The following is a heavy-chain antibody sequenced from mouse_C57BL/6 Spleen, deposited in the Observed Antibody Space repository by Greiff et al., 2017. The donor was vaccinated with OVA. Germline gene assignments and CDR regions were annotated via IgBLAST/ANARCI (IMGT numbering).Heavy chain of an antibody. D-gene: IGHD1-1*01. CDR1: GYTFTSYW. CDR3: ARGNYGSSSAWFAY. V-gene: IGHV1-50*01. Sequence: QVQLQQPGAELVKPGASVKLSCKASGYTFTSYWIQWVKQRPGQGLEWIGEIDPSDSYTNYNQKFKGKATLTVDTSSSTAYMQLSSLTSEDSAVYYCARGNYGSSSAWFAYWGQGTLVTVSA. CDR2: IDPSDSYT. J-gene: IGHJ3*01.